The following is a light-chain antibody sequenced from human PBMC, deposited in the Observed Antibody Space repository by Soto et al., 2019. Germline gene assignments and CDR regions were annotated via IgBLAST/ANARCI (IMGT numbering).Light chain of an antibody. V-gene: IGLV2-14*01. J-gene: IGLJ1*01. CDR1: SSDVGGYNY. CDR3: SSYTSRSTYV. CDR2: DVT. Sequence: QSVLTQPASVSGSPGQSITISCTGSSSDVGGYNYVSWYQQYPGKAPKLMIYDVTNRPSGVSNRFSGSKSGNTASLTIFGLQPEDEADYCSSYTSRSTYVFGTGTKVTVL.